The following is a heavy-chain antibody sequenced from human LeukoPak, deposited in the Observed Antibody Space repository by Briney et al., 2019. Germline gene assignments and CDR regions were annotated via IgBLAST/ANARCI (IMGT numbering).Heavy chain of an antibody. CDR1: GYTFTSND. Sequence: ASVKVSCKASGYTFTSNDIHWVRQAPGQGLEWMGIINPSGGSTSCAQKFQGRVTMTRDTSTSTVYMELSSLRSEDTAVYYCARFASLYSRSWYYAFDIWGQGTMVTVSS. CDR2: INPSGGST. D-gene: IGHD6-13*01. CDR3: ARFASLYSRSWYYAFDI. V-gene: IGHV1-46*01. J-gene: IGHJ3*02.